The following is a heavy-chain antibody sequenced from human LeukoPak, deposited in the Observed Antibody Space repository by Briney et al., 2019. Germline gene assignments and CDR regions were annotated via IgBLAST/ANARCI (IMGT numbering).Heavy chain of an antibody. V-gene: IGHV4-61*01. CDR1: GDSVSNGNYY. J-gene: IGHJ4*02. CDR3: ARVSSSPSDYDFWSGYYSFDY. Sequence: SETLSLTCTVSGDSVSNGNYYWSWLRQPPGKALEWIGYIYYTGSTYYNPSLEGRVTISVDTSRNQFSVKLSSVTAADTAVYYCARVSSSPSDYDFWSGYYSFDYWGQGTLVTVSS. D-gene: IGHD3-3*01. CDR2: IYYTGST.